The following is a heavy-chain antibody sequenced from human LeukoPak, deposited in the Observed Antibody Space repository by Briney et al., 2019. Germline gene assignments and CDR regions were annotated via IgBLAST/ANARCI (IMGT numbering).Heavy chain of an antibody. D-gene: IGHD3-10*01. CDR1: GFTFSSYA. CDR2: ISGSGGST. V-gene: IGHV3-23*01. CDR3: ARYGSGGYWRRPEAQYVDY. J-gene: IGHJ4*02. Sequence: GGSLRLSCAASGFTFSSYALSWVRQAPGKGLGWVSAISGSGGSTYYADSVKGRFTISRDNSKNTLYLQMNSLRAEDTAVYYCARYGSGGYWRRPEAQYVDYWGQGTLVTVSS.